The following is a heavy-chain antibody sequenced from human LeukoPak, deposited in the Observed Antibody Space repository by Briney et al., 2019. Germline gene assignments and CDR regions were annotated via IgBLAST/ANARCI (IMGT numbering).Heavy chain of an antibody. D-gene: IGHD5-18*01. J-gene: IGHJ4*02. CDR1: GFTLSNAW. Sequence: PGGSLRLSCAASGFTLSNAWMGWVRQAPGKGLEWVAVISYDGSNKYYADSVKGRFTISRDNSKNTLYLQMNSLRAEDTAVYYCARDLTPTGYSYGFAFDYWGQGTLVTVSS. V-gene: IGHV3-30-3*01. CDR3: ARDLTPTGYSYGFAFDY. CDR2: ISYDGSNK.